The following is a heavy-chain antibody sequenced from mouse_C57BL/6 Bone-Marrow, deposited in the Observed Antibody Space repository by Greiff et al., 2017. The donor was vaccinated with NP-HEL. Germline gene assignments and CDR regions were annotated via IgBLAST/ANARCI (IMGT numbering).Heavy chain of an antibody. Sequence: VQLQQPGAELVRPGTSVKLSCKASGYTFTSYWMHWVKQRPGQGLEWIGVIDPSDSYTNYNQKFKGKATLTVDTSSSTAYMQLSSLTSEDSAVYYCARGGYSNYVFAYWGQGTLVTVFA. V-gene: IGHV1-59*01. CDR1: GYTFTSYW. CDR2: IDPSDSYT. D-gene: IGHD2-5*01. J-gene: IGHJ3*01. CDR3: ARGGYSNYVFAY.